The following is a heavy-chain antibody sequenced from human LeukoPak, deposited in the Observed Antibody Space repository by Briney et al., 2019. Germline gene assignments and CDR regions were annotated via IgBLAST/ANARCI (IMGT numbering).Heavy chain of an antibody. V-gene: IGHV3-21*01. CDR2: ISSSSSYI. CDR1: GFTFSSYS. D-gene: IGHD3-10*01. CDR3: ARMIGSGSPIDY. Sequence: GGSLRLSCAASGFTFSSYSMNWVRQAPGKALEWVSSISSSSSYIYYADSVKGRFTISRDNAKNSLYLQMNSLRAEDTAVYYCARMIGSGSPIDYWGQGTLVTVSS. J-gene: IGHJ4*02.